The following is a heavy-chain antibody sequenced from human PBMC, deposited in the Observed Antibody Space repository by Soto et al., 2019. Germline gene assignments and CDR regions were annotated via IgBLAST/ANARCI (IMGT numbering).Heavy chain of an antibody. CDR3: ARIGSRLGNAFDI. V-gene: IGHV2-70*01. D-gene: IGHD2-2*01. Sequence: SGPTLVNPTQTLTLTCTFSGFSLSTSRMSVSWIRQSPGKALEWLALVDWDDDKFYSTSLKTRLSVSKDTSKNQVVLTMTNMDPVDTATYYCARIGSRLGNAFDIWGQGTMVTVSS. J-gene: IGHJ3*02. CDR2: VDWDDDK. CDR1: GFSLSTSRMS.